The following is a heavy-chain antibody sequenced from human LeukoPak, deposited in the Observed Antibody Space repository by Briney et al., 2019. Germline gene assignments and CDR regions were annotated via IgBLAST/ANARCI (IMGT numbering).Heavy chain of an antibody. Sequence: ASVKVSCKASGYTFTGYYMHWVRQAPGQGLEWMGWINPNSGGTNYAQMLQGRVTMTTDTSTSTAYMELRSLRSDDTAVYYCARVRRPGITVAGTGYPDYWGQGTLVTVSS. CDR2: INPNSGGT. CDR1: GYTFTGYY. J-gene: IGHJ4*02. CDR3: ARVRRPGITVAGTGYPDY. D-gene: IGHD6-19*01. V-gene: IGHV1-2*02.